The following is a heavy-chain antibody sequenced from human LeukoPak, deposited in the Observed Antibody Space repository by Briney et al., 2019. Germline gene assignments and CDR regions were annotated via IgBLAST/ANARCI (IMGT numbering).Heavy chain of an antibody. Sequence: PSETLSLTCTVSGGSISSYYWSWIRQPPGKGLEWIGSIYYSGSTYYNPSLKSRVTISVDTSKNQFSLKLSSVTAADTAVYYCARARYSYGSFGYWGQGTLVTVSS. V-gene: IGHV4-39*07. J-gene: IGHJ4*02. CDR3: ARARYSYGSFGY. D-gene: IGHD5-18*01. CDR2: IYYSGST. CDR1: GGSISSYY.